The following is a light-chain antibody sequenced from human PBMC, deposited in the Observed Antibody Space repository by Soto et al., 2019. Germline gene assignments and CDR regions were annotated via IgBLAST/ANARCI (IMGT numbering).Light chain of an antibody. CDR1: SSNIGADYD. CDR3: QSYDSSLSGSVV. Sequence: QSVLTKPPSVSGAPGQRVTISCTGSSSNIGADYDVHWYQHLPGTAPKMLIYGNGNRPSGVPDRFSGSKSGISASLTITGLQAEDEADYYCQSYDSSLSGSVVFGGGTKLTVL. CDR2: GNG. V-gene: IGLV1-40*01. J-gene: IGLJ2*01.